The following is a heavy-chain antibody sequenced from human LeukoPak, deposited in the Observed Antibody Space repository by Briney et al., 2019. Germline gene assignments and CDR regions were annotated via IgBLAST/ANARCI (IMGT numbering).Heavy chain of an antibody. J-gene: IGHJ4*02. CDR3: ARVRGPTVTTMYFDY. CDR1: GFAFRSHG. D-gene: IGHD4-17*01. Sequence: GGSLRLSCAGSGFAFRSHGMLWVRQAPGRGLEWSSYISPGGATIYNADSVKGRFTISRDNAKNSLSLHMNGLTDEDTATYHCARVRGPTVTTMYFDYWGQGTLVTVSS. CDR2: ISPGGATI. V-gene: IGHV3-48*02.